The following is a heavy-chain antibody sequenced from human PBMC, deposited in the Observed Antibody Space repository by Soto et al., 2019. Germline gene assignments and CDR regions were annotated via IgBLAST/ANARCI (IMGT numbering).Heavy chain of an antibody. CDR1: GGSISSGGYY. Sequence: QVQLQESGPGLVKPSQTLSLTCTVSGGSISSGGYYWSWIRQHPGKGLEWIGYIYYSGSTYYNPSHKRRVTISVDTSKNQFSLKLSSVTAADTAVYYCARVCYYDSSGPWVDYWGQGTLVTVSS. D-gene: IGHD3-22*01. CDR3: ARVCYYDSSGPWVDY. J-gene: IGHJ4*02. CDR2: IYYSGST. V-gene: IGHV4-31*03.